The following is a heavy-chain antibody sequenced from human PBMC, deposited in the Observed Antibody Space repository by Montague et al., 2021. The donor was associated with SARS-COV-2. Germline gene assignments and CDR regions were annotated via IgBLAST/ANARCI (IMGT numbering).Heavy chain of an antibody. CDR3: ATQEDPSGWIPGPFDF. V-gene: IGHV4-34*08. J-gene: IGHJ4*02. D-gene: IGHD6-19*01. Sequence: SETLSLTCAVYGGTFSEYYWRRIRQSPGKGLERTGEINHRGTSNXNPSPKCRDSISVDKSKNQFSLYLRSVTAADTAVYYCATQEDPSGWIPGPFDFWGQGTLLSVSS. CDR2: INHRGTS. CDR1: GGTFSEYY.